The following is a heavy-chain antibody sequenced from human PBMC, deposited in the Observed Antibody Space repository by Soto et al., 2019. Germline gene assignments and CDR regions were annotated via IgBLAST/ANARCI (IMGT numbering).Heavy chain of an antibody. Sequence: QPGGSLRLSCAASGFTFTSYAMSWVRLTPGKGLEWVSAISGSGSNTFYADSVRGRFTISRDNSKNTVFLQMSNLRAEDTAVYFCARDRATFDYWGQGTRVTVPS. J-gene: IGHJ4*02. CDR1: GFTFTSYA. CDR3: ARDRATFDY. CDR2: ISGSGSNT. D-gene: IGHD1-26*01. V-gene: IGHV3-23*01.